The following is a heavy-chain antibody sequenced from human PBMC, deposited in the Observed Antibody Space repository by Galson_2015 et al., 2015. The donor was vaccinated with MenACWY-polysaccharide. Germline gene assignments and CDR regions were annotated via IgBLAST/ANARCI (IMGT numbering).Heavy chain of an antibody. J-gene: IGHJ4*02. D-gene: IGHD3-3*01. CDR1: VFTFYNYW. CDR3: AREGIPFFGVVIPYFDY. Sequence: SLRLSCVASVFTFYNYWMRWVRHAPGERLGCGSNIKQEGREKYYVDSVKGRFTISRDKDKNSMYLQMKSLRAEDTSVYYCAREGIPFFGVVIPYFDYWGQGTLVTVSS. CDR2: IKQEGREK. V-gene: IGHV3-7*01.